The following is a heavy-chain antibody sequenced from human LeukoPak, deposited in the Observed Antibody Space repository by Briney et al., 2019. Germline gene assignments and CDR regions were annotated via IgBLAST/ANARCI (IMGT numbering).Heavy chain of an antibody. V-gene: IGHV4-59*01. CDR2: LAPSGST. D-gene: IGHD3-16*01. CDR1: GVYISSYY. Sequence: SETLSLTCTVSGVYISSYYWSWIRQSPEKGLEWIGYLAPSGSTHYSPSLKSRVTISVDTSKNQFSLQLSSVTAADTALYYCARDSRGGGPDFDYWGQGTLVTVSS. CDR3: ARDSRGGGPDFDY. J-gene: IGHJ4*02.